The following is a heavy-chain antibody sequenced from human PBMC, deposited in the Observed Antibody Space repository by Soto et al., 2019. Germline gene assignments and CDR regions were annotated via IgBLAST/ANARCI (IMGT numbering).Heavy chain of an antibody. CDR1: GFTFSSYA. CDR3: ARRGSGSYYDY. V-gene: IGHV3-23*01. Sequence: EVQLLESEGGLVQPGGSLSLSCAASGFTFSSYAMRWVRQAPGKGLEWVSAISGSGDSTYYADSVKGRFTISRDNSKNTLYLQMNSLRAEDTAKYYCARRGSGSYYDYWGQGTLVTVSS. J-gene: IGHJ4*02. D-gene: IGHD1-26*01. CDR2: ISGSGDST.